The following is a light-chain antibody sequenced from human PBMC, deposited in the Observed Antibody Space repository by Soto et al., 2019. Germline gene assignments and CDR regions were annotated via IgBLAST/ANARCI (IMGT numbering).Light chain of an antibody. CDR3: QQYNKWTPYT. J-gene: IGKJ2*01. CDR1: QSVGSN. V-gene: IGKV3-15*01. CDR2: DAS. Sequence: EIVMTQSPATLSVSPGETATLSCRASQSVGSNLAWYQQKPGQAPRLLIYDASTRATGVPARFSGSGSETEFTFTISGLQSEDFAVYYCQQYNKWTPYTFGRGTKLEIK.